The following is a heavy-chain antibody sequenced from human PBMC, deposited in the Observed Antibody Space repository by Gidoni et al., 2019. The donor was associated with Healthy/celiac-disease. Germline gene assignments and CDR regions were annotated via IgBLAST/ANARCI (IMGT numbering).Heavy chain of an antibody. J-gene: IGHJ4*02. V-gene: IGHV1-69*01. CDR1: GCTFSSYA. CDR2: IIPIFGTA. CDR3: ARGYYVYVWGSYPLDY. D-gene: IGHD3-16*02. Sequence: QVQLVQSGAEVTQPGSSVQVSCKASGCTFSSYAIRWVRQAPGQGIVCMGGIIPIFGTANDAKKFQCRVTITADESTSTAYMELSNLRSEDTAVYYCARGYYVYVWGSYPLDYWGQGTLVTVSS.